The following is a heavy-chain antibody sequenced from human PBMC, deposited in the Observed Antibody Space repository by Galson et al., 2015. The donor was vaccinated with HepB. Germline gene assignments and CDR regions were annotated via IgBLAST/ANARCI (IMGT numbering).Heavy chain of an antibody. D-gene: IGHD2/OR15-2a*01. CDR3: ATQRTTYYYYGMDV. J-gene: IGHJ6*02. Sequence: SVKVYCKASGYNFNSYYMHWVRQAPGQGLEWMGIINPSGGSTSYAQKFQGRFTMTGDTSTSTVNMELSSLRSEDTAVYYCATQRTTYYYYGMDVWGQGTTVTVSS. CDR2: INPSGGST. CDR1: GYNFNSYY. V-gene: IGHV1-46*02.